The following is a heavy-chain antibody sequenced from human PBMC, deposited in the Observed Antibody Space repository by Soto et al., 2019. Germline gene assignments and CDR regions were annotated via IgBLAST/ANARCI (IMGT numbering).Heavy chain of an antibody. J-gene: IGHJ6*02. CDR2: ISYDGSNK. D-gene: IGHD1-1*01. CDR1: GFTFSSYG. V-gene: IGHV3-30*18. CDR3: AKDTYPPANWTYYYGMDV. Sequence: GGSLRLSCAASGFTFSSYGMHWVRQAPGKGLEWVAVISYDGSNKYYADSVKGRFTISRDNSKNTLYLQMNSLRAEDTAVYYCAKDTYPPANWTYYYGMDVWGQGTTVTVSS.